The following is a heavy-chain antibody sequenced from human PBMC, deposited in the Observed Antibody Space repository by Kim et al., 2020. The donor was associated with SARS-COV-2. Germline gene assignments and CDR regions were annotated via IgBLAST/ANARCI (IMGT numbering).Heavy chain of an antibody. CDR2: INHSGST. Sequence: SETLSLTCAVYGGSFSGYYWSWIRQPPGKGLEWIGEINHSGSTNYNPSLKSRVTISVDTSKNQFSLKLSSVTAADTAVYYCARQYRAFDIWGQGTMVTVSS. D-gene: IGHD3-16*02. J-gene: IGHJ3*02. V-gene: IGHV4-34*01. CDR1: GGSFSGYY. CDR3: ARQYRAFDI.